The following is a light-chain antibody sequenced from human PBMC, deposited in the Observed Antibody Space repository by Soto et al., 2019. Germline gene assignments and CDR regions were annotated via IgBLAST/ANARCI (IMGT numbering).Light chain of an antibody. CDR2: GAS. CDR3: QVRTNWSIA. CDR1: QSVSSSY. J-gene: IGKJ5*01. V-gene: IGKV3D-20*02. Sequence: EIVLTQSPGTLSLSPGERATLSCRASQSVSSSYLAWYQQKPGQAPRLLIYGASTRATGIPDRFSGTGSGTDFTLTINNLEPEDFAVYYCQVRTNWSIAFGRGTRLEIK.